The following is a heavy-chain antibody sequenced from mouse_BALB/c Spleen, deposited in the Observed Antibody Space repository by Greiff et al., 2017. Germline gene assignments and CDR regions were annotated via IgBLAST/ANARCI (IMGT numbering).Heavy chain of an antibody. D-gene: IGHD2-4*01. V-gene: IGHV5-9-3*01. CDR1: GFTFSSYA. CDR2: ISSGGSYT. CDR3: ASLIYYDYDRAMDY. Sequence: EVQLVESGGGLVKPGGSLKLSCAASGFTFSSYAMSWVRQTPEKRLEWVATISSGGSYTYYPDSVKGRFTISRDNAKNTLYLQMSSLRSEDTAMYYCASLIYYDYDRAMDYWGQGTSVTVSS. J-gene: IGHJ4*01.